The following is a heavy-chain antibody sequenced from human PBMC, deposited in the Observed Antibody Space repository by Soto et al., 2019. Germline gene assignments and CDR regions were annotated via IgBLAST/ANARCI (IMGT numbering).Heavy chain of an antibody. V-gene: IGHV3-33*01. D-gene: IGHD6-19*01. J-gene: IGHJ4*01. CDR3: ARDLSGEIAVSFDY. CDR2: IWYDGSNK. CDR1: GFTFSSYG. Sequence: QVQLVESGGGVVQPGRSLRLSCAASGFTFSSYGMHWVRQAPGKGLEWVAVIWYDGSNKYYADSVKGRFTISRDNSKNTLYLQMNRLRAEDTAVYYCARDLSGEIAVSFDYWGHGTLVTVSS.